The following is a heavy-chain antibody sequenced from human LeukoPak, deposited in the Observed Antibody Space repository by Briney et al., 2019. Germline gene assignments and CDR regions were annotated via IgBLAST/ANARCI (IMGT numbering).Heavy chain of an antibody. CDR3: ARQNTVTSWSFDY. Sequence: SETLSLTCTVSGGSISSGGYYWSWIRQHPGKGLEWIGYIYYSGSTYYNPSLKSRVTISVDTSKNQFSLKLSSVTAADTAVYYCARQNTVTSWSFDYWGQGTLVTVSS. CDR1: GGSISSGGYY. CDR2: IYYSGST. J-gene: IGHJ4*02. V-gene: IGHV4-31*03. D-gene: IGHD4-17*01.